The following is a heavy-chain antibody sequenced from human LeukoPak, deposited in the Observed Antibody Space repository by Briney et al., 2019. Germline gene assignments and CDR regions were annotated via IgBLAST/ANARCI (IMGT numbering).Heavy chain of an antibody. CDR2: IYYSGST. CDR3: ASGLYSSSWPYYYYYMDV. J-gene: IGHJ6*03. Sequence: PSETLSLTCTVSGGSISSSSYYWGWIRQPPGKGLEWIGSIYYSGSTYYNASLKSRVTISVDTSKNQFSLKLSSVTAADTAVYYCASGLYSSSWPYYYYYMDVWGKGTTVTVFS. CDR1: GGSISSSSYY. V-gene: IGHV4-39*01. D-gene: IGHD6-13*01.